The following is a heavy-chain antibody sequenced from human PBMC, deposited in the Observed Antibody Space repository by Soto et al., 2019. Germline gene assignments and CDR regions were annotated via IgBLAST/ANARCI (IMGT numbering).Heavy chain of an antibody. D-gene: IGHD3-10*01. V-gene: IGHV1-18*01. J-gene: IGHJ5*02. CDR2: ISAYDGNT. CDR1: GYTFTSYG. Sequence: ASVKVSCKASGYTFTSYGISWVRQAPGQGLEWMGWISAYDGNTNYAQKLQGRVTMTTDTSTSTAYMELRSLRSDDTAVYYCARDLWFGERNWFDPWGQGTLVTVSS. CDR3: ARDLWFGERNWFDP.